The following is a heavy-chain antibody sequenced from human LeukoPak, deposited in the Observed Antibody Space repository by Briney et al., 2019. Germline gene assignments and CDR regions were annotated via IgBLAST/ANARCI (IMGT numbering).Heavy chain of an antibody. CDR3: ARGDIVATMGGYYYYYGMDV. CDR1: GYTFTSYD. Sequence: GASVKVSCKASGYTFTSYDINWVRQATGQGLEWMGWMNPNSGNTGYAQKFQGRVTMTRNTSISTAYMELSSLRSEDTAVYYCARGDIVATMGGYYYYYGMDVWGQGTTVTVSS. V-gene: IGHV1-8*01. D-gene: IGHD5-12*01. CDR2: MNPNSGNT. J-gene: IGHJ6*02.